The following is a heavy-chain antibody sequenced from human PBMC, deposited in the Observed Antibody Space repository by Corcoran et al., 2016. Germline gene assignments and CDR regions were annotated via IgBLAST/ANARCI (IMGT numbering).Heavy chain of an antibody. Sequence: QLQLQESGPGLVKPSETLSLSCTVSGDSISSSIYYWGWIRQPPGKGLEWIGTMSYSGSTYYTPSLKSRVTMSLDTSKNQFSLRLSSVTAADTAVYYCARVDRGYSYGLLYFDCWGQGTLVTVSS. D-gene: IGHD5-18*01. CDR2: MSYSGST. CDR3: ARVDRGYSYGLLYFDC. V-gene: IGHV4-39*07. J-gene: IGHJ4*02. CDR1: GDSISSSIYY.